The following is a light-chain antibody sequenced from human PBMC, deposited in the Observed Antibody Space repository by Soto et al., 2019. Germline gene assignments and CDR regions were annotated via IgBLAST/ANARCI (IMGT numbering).Light chain of an antibody. CDR1: QSVSNNY. CDR2: GAS. J-gene: IGKJ1*01. CDR3: QQYGSPPGT. V-gene: IGKV3-20*01. Sequence: EIVLTQTPFTLSLSPVERSTLSCSASQSVSNNYLAWYQQKPGQAPSLLIYGASTRATGIPDSFSGSGSGTDFTLTISRLEPEDFAVYYCQQYGSPPGTFGQRTKVDIK.